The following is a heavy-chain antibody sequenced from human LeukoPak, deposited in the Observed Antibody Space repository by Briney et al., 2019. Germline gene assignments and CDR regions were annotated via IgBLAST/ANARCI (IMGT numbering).Heavy chain of an antibody. V-gene: IGHV4-39*02. CDR1: NGSMTSDSYY. Sequence: PSETLSLTCTVSNGSMTSDSYYWAWVRQPPGKGLEWIGTIFYSGKTYYSASLKSRVTVSLDTSKKNFSLRLSSVTAADTAVYYCARLSGSYRGALAYWGQGTLVTVSS. J-gene: IGHJ4*02. CDR3: ARLSGSYRGALAY. D-gene: IGHD1-26*01. CDR2: IFYSGKT.